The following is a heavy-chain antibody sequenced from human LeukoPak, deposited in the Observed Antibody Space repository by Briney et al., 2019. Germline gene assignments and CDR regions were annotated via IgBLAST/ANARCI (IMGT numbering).Heavy chain of an antibody. Sequence: ASVKVSCKASGYTFTSYGISWVRQAPGQGLEWMGWISAYNGNTNYAQKLQGRVTMTTDTSTSTAYMELRSLRSDDTAVYYCARNASPGSYGDYVFGRDYWGQGTLVTVSS. CDR3: ARNASPGSYGDYVFGRDY. V-gene: IGHV1-18*01. J-gene: IGHJ4*02. CDR1: GYTFTSYG. CDR2: ISAYNGNT. D-gene: IGHD4-17*01.